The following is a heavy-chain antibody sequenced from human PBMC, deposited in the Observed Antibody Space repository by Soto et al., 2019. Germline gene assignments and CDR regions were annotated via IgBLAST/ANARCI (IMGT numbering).Heavy chain of an antibody. J-gene: IGHJ5*02. CDR3: AKDARIAVASTVRFDP. CDR1: GFTFSSYA. Sequence: EVQLLESGGGLVQHGGSLRLSCAASGFTFSSYAMSWVRQAPGKGLEWVSAISGSGGSTYYADSVKGRFTISRDNSKNTLYLQMNSLRAEDTAVYYCAKDARIAVASTVRFDPWGQGTLVTVSS. V-gene: IGHV3-23*01. D-gene: IGHD6-19*01. CDR2: ISGSGGST.